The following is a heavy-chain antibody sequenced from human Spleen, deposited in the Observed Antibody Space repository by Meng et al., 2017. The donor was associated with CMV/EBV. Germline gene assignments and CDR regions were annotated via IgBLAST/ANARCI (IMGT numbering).Heavy chain of an antibody. CDR1: GYSFTSYW. CDR3: ARRGIVGATRYFDL. D-gene: IGHD1-26*01. Sequence: KGSGYSFTSYWIGWVRQMPGKGLEWMGIISPGDSDTRYSPSFQGQVTISADKSISTAYLQWSSLKASDTAMYFCARRGIVGATRYFDLWGRGTLVTVSS. CDR2: ISPGDSDT. J-gene: IGHJ2*01. V-gene: IGHV5-51*01.